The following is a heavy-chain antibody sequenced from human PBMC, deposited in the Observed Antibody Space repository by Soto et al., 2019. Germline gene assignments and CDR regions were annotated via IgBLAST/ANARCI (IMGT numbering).Heavy chain of an antibody. CDR2: ISWNSGSI. D-gene: IGHD1-26*01. CDR3: AKDSGSYYGYGMGV. CDR1: GFTFDDYA. J-gene: IGHJ6*02. Sequence: GGSLRLSCAASGFTFDDYAMHWVRQAPGKGLEWVSGISWNSGSIGYADSVKGRFTISRDNAKNSLYLQMNSLRAEDTALYYCAKDSGSYYGYGMGVWGQGTTVTVSS. V-gene: IGHV3-9*01.